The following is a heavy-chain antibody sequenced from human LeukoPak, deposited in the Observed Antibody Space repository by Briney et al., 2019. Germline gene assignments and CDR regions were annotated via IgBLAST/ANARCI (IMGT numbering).Heavy chain of an antibody. D-gene: IGHD3-22*01. CDR3: ARVHYYDSSGYYDY. V-gene: IGHV1-18*01. Sequence: ASVKVSCKASGYTFTSYGISWVRQAPGQGLEWMEWISAYNGNTNYAQKLQGRVTMTTDTSTSTAYMELRSLRSDDTAVYYCARVHYYDSSGYYDYWGQGTLVTVSS. CDR1: GYTFTSYG. CDR2: ISAYNGNT. J-gene: IGHJ4*02.